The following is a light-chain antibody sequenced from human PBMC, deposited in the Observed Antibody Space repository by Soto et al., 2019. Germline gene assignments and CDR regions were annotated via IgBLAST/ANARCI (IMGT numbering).Light chain of an antibody. J-gene: IGLJ1*01. CDR3: CSYAGSYYV. CDR1: SSDVGGYNY. Sequence: QSALTQPRSVSGSPGQSVTISCTGTSSDVGGYNYVSWYQQHPGKAPKLVIYDVSKRPSGVLDRYSGSKSGNTASLTLSGLQAEDEADYYCCSYAGSYYVFGTGTKLTVL. V-gene: IGLV2-11*01. CDR2: DVS.